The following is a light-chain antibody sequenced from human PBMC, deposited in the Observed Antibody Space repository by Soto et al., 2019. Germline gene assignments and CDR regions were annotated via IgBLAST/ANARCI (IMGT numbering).Light chain of an antibody. J-gene: IGKJ1*01. Sequence: EIVMTQSPDTLSVSPVERVTLSCRASQSVGSNLAWYQQKPGQAPRLLIYVASTRATGIPARFSGSGSGAEFTLTISSLQSEDFAAYYCQQYNAWPRTFGQGTRVEIK. CDR2: VAS. V-gene: IGKV3-15*01. CDR1: QSVGSN. CDR3: QQYNAWPRT.